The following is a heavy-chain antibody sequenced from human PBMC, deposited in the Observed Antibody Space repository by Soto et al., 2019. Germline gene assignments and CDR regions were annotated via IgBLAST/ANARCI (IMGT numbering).Heavy chain of an antibody. Sequence: EVQLLESGGGLVRPGGSLRLSCAASGFTFDSYAMNWVRQAPGKGLEWVSTISGSGDYTYYTDSVKGRFTISRDNSQNMMYLQMNSLRAEDTAIYYCAKNRGLQYYFDYWGQGTLVTVSS. CDR3: AKNRGLQYYFDY. J-gene: IGHJ4*02. CDR2: ISGSGDYT. V-gene: IGHV3-23*01. CDR1: GFTFDSYA.